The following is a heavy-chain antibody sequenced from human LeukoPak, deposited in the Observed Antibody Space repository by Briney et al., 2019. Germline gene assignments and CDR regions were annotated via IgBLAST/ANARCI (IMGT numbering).Heavy chain of an antibody. CDR3: ARAMDV. CDR1: GFTFRNYV. CDR2: TSSDLNVK. V-gene: IGHV3-30-3*01. Sequence: PGGSLRLSCAASGFTFRNYVIHWVRQAPGKGLEWVAVTSSDLNVKLYADSVKGRFTISRDNSRSTLYLQMNSLRPEDTAIYYCARAMDVWGQGTTVTVSS. J-gene: IGHJ6*02.